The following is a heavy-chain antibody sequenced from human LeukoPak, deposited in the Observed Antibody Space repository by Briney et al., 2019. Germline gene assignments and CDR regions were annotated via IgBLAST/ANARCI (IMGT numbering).Heavy chain of an antibody. CDR1: GGSISSHY. V-gene: IGHV4-59*11. Sequence: PSETLSLTCTVSGGSISSHYWSWIRQPPGKGLEWIGYIYYSGSTNYNPSLKSRVTISVDTSKNQFSLKLSSVTAADTAVYYCARGRRYFVWNYRGQGTLVTVSS. CDR2: IYYSGST. CDR3: ARGRRYFVWNY. D-gene: IGHD3-9*01. J-gene: IGHJ4*02.